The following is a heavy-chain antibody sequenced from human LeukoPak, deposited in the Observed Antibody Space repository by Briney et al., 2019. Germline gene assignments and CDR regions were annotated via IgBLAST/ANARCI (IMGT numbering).Heavy chain of an antibody. D-gene: IGHD1-14*01. CDR2: ISSSSSTI. V-gene: IGHV3-48*01. CDR3: ARDPTSRSNRAQFYSDY. Sequence: PGGSLRLSCAASGFTFSSYSMNWVRQAPGKGLEWVSYISSSSSTIYYADSVKGRFTISRDNAKNSLYLQMNSLRAEDTAVYYCARDPTSRSNRAQFYSDYWGQGTLVIVSS. CDR1: GFTFSSYS. J-gene: IGHJ4*02.